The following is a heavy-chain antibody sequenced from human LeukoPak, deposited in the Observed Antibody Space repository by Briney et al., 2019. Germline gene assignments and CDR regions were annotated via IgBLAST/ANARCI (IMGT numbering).Heavy chain of an antibody. CDR2: ISTSISTI. J-gene: IGHJ4*02. CDR3: ACGTGDG. V-gene: IGHV3-48*02. Sequence: GGSLRLSCGASGVPLSSFTMNWGPQAPGRGLEWVSYISTSISTIYYADSVKGRFTIARDNVIKSLYLQMNSLRDEDTAVYDFACGTGDGGGQGTLVTVSS. CDR1: GVPLSSFT. D-gene: IGHD7-27*01.